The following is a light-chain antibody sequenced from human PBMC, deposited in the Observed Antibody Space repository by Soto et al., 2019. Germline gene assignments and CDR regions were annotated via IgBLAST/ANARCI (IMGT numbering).Light chain of an antibody. Sequence: EIVMTQSPATLSVSPGERVTLSCRASQSVSTNVAWYQQKPGQAPRLLIYGASTRATGIPARFSGSGSGTEFTFTISSLQSEDFAVYYCQQYTNWPPITFGQGTRLEI. CDR1: QSVSTN. V-gene: IGKV3-15*01. J-gene: IGKJ5*01. CDR3: QQYTNWPPIT. CDR2: GAS.